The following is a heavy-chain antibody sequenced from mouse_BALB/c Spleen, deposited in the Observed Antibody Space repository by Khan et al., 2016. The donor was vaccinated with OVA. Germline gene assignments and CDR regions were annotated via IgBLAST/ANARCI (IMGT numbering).Heavy chain of an antibody. CDR3: AGSVRFAY. CDR2: ISTYYGDA. V-gene: IGHV1S137*01. J-gene: IGHJ3*01. CDR1: GYTFTDYA. Sequence: QVQLMESGAELVRPGVSVKISCKGSGYTFTDYAMHWVKQSHAKSLEWIGVISTYYGDADYNQKFQSKVSMTVDKSSNTAYLELASLTPEDSALYYCAGSVRFAYWGQGTLVTVSA.